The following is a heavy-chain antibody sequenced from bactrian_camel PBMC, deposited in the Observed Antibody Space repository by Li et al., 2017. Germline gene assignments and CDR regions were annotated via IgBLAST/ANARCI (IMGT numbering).Heavy chain of an antibody. V-gene: IGHV3S25*01. CDR1: GFTFSSYW. D-gene: IGHD4*01. Sequence: QLVESGGGLVQPGGSLRLSCAASGFTFSSYWMYWVRQAPGKGLEWGSTVNSAGGSTYYADSVKGRFTISRDNAKNTVYLQMNSLKPEDTAMYSCKTDCDYGFGFQRYWARGPRSPSP. J-gene: IGHJ4*01. CDR2: VNSAGGST.